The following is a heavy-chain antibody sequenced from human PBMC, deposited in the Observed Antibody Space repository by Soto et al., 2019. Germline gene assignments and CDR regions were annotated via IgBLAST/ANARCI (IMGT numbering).Heavy chain of an antibody. CDR1: GCSISSGDYY. V-gene: IGHV4-30-4*01. D-gene: IGHD3-3*01. CDR2: IYYSGST. J-gene: IGHJ3*01. Sequence: PXETLSLTCTVSGCSISSGDYYWSWIRQPPGKGLEWIGYIYYSGSTYYNPSLKSRVTISVDTSKNQFSLKLSSVTAADTAVYYCASTPTYYDFWSGYPDAFDLWGQETMVTV. CDR3: ASTPTYYDFWSGYPDAFDL.